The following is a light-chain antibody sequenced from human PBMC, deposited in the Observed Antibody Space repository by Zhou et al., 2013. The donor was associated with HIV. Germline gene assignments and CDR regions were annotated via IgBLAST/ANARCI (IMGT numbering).Light chain of an antibody. CDR1: QDISNW. CDR3: QQADSFPSGVT. V-gene: IGKV1-12*02. J-gene: IGKJ3*01. CDR2: AAS. Sequence: DIQMTQSPSSLSASVGDRVTITCRASQDISNWLAWYQQKPGKAPKLLIYAASSLHSGVPSRFSGSGSGTDFTLTISSLQPEDFATYYCQQADSFPSGVTFGPGTKVDIK.